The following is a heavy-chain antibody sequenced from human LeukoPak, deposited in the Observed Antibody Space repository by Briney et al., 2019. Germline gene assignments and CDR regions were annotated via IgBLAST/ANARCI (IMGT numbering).Heavy chain of an antibody. J-gene: IGHJ6*03. CDR2: IIPIFGTA. CDR1: GGTFSSYA. D-gene: IGHD3-3*01. CDR3: ASGGRISTILGVVITPFYYYYYMDV. Sequence: ASVKVSCKASGGTFSSYAISWVRQAPGQGLEWMGRIIPIFGTANYAQKFQGRVTITTDESTSTAYMELSSLRSEDTAVYYCASGGRISTILGVVITPFYYYYYMDVWGKGTTVTVSS. V-gene: IGHV1-69*05.